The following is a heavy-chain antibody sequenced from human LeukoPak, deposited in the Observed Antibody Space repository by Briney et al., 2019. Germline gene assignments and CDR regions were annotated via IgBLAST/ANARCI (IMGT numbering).Heavy chain of an antibody. J-gene: IGHJ5*01. Sequence: ASVKVSFRASGYTFTIYAMHWVRQAPGQRQEWMGWINAGNGNTKYSQKFQGRVTITRDTSASTAYMELSSLRSEDTAVYYCARAHIVVVPAAPFDSWGQGTLVTVSA. D-gene: IGHD2-2*01. CDR2: INAGNGNT. CDR3: ARAHIVVVPAAPFDS. V-gene: IGHV1-3*01. CDR1: GYTFTIYA.